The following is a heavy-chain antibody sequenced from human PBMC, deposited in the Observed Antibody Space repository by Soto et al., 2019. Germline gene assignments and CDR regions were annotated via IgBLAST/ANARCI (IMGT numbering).Heavy chain of an antibody. Sequence: EVQLVESGGGLVQPGGSLRLSCAASGFTFSSYWMHWVRQAPGKGLVWLSRINPDGTTTNYADSVKGRFTISRDNAKNTVYLQMNRLRAEDTAVYYCPRVTNGGYEWNWGQGTLVTVYS. CDR3: PRVTNGGYEWN. J-gene: IGHJ4*02. D-gene: IGHD5-12*01. CDR1: GFTFSSYW. V-gene: IGHV3-74*01. CDR2: INPDGTTT.